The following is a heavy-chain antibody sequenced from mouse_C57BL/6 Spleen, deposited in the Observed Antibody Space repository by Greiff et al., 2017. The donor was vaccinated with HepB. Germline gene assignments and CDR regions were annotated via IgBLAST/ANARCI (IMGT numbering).Heavy chain of an antibody. J-gene: IGHJ4*01. CDR3: SRLGRGAMDY. V-gene: IGHV1-52*01. D-gene: IGHD4-1*01. CDR1: GYNFTSYW. CDR2: IDPSDSET. Sequence: QVQLQQPGAELVRPGSSVKLSCKASGYNFTSYWMHWVKQRPIQGLEWIGNIDPSDSETHYNQKFKDKATLTVDKSSSTAYMQLSNLTSEDSAVYYWSRLGRGAMDYWGQGTSVTVSS.